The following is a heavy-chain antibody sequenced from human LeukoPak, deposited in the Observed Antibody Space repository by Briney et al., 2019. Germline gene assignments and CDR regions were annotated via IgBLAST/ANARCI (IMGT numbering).Heavy chain of an antibody. CDR1: GGSISSSSYY. J-gene: IGHJ5*02. D-gene: IGHD2-2*01. Sequence: PSETLSLTCTVSGGSISSSSYYWGWIRQPPGKGLEWIGSIYYSGSTYYNPSLKSRITISVDTSKNQFSLKLSSVTAADTAVYYCARPARGSIRLNWFDPWGQGTLVTVSS. V-gene: IGHV4-39*07. CDR2: IYYSGST. CDR3: ARPARGSIRLNWFDP.